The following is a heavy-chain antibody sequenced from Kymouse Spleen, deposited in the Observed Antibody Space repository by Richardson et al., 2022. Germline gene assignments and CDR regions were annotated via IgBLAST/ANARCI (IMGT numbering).Heavy chain of an antibody. CDR1: GFTFSGSA. V-gene: IGHV3-73*02. J-gene: IGHJ4*02. Sequence: EVQLVESGGGLVQPGGSLKLSCAASGFTFSGSAMHWVRQASGKGLEWVGRIRSKANSYATAYAASVKGRFTISRDDSKNTAYLQMNSLKTEDTAVYYCTRWAYSSGWFFDYWGQGTLVTVSS. D-gene: IGHD6-19*01. CDR2: IRSKANSYAT. CDR3: TRWAYSSGWFFDY.